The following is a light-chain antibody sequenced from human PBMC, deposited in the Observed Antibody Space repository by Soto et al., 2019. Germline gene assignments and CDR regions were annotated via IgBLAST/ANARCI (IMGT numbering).Light chain of an antibody. V-gene: IGLV8-61*01. CDR3: VLYMGSGVWV. CDR1: SGSVSTSYY. CDR2: STN. Sequence: QTVVTQEPSLSVSPGGTVTLTCGLRSGSVSTSYYPTWYQQTPRQAPRTLIYSTNTRSSGVPDRFSGSILGNKAALTITGAQADDEAHYYCVLYMGSGVWVFCGGTKLTVL. J-gene: IGLJ3*02.